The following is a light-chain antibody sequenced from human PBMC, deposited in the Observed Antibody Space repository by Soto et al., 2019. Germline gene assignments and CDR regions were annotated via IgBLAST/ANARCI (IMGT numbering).Light chain of an antibody. CDR3: QQYGSSPIT. CDR1: ESVSYSY. V-gene: IGKV3D-20*01. CDR2: DAS. J-gene: IGKJ5*01. Sequence: EIVLTQSPATMSLSPGERATLSCGASESVSYSYVAWYQQKAGLAPRLLIHDASTRASGIPDRFSGSKSGTDFTITIRGLEPEDAALYYCQQYGSSPITFGQGTRLEIK.